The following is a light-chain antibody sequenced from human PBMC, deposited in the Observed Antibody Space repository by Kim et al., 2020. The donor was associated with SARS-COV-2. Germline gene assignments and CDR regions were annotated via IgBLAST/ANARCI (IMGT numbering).Light chain of an antibody. CDR2: EAS. V-gene: IGKV1-17*02. J-gene: IGKJ4*02. Sequence: ASVGDGITSTCREGEDIRKSVAWDQHKPGKAPTRLVFEASTLEGGVPPRFSASGSGTQFALIINNLQPEDSATYFCLQHHLYPLTFGGGTKVDIK. CDR1: EDIRKS. CDR3: LQHHLYPLT.